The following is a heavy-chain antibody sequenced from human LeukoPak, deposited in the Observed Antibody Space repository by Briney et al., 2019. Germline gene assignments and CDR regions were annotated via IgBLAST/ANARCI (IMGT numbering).Heavy chain of an antibody. CDR1: GFSFSTYA. J-gene: IGHJ4*02. V-gene: IGHV3-23*01. D-gene: IGHD1-14*01. CDR2: LGTTGDAT. Sequence: GGSLRLSCAASGFSFSTYAMGWVRQAPGKGLEWVSALGTTGDATYYADSVKGRFTISRDNSRNTLYLQMNSLSAEDTAVYYCARDYRTDYWGQGTLVTVSS. CDR3: ARDYRTDY.